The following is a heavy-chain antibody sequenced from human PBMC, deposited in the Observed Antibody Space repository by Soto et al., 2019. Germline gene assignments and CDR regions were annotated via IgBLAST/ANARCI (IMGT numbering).Heavy chain of an antibody. D-gene: IGHD3-3*01. J-gene: IGHJ6*02. CDR1: GDSVSSNSAT. CDR2: TYYRSKWHN. V-gene: IGHV6-1*01. CDR3: ARGVRDYNYYGMDV. Sequence: QTLSLTCAISGDSVSSNSATWNWIRQSPSRGLEWLGRTYYRSKWHNDYAVSVKSRISINPDTSKNQFSLQLNSVTPEDTAVYYCARGVRDYNYYGMDVWGQGTTVTVS.